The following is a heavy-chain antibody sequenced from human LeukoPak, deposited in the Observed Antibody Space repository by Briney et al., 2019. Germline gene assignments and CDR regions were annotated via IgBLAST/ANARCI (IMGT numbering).Heavy chain of an antibody. CDR3: ARVPLRFLEPFDY. D-gene: IGHD3-3*01. CDR2: INHSGTT. CDR1: GGSFNGYY. J-gene: IGHJ4*02. Sequence: KTSETLSLTCSVYGGSFNGYYWGWIRQPPGKGLEWIGEINHSGTTNYNPSLKSRVTMSLDTSKNQFSLRLNSVTAADTAVYYCARVPLRFLEPFDYWGQGTLVTVSS. V-gene: IGHV4-34*01.